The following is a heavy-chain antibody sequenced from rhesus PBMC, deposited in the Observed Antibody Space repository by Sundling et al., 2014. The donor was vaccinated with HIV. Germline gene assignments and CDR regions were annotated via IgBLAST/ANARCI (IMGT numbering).Heavy chain of an antibody. CDR1: GASINSHY. Sequence: QVQLQESGPGLVKPSETLSLTCGVSGASINSHYWSWIRQPPGKGLEWIGRIYGSSGTTIHNPSLTSRVTFSTDTSKNHFSLKLSSVTAADTAVYYCVKEDGSSFTFDYWGQGVLVTVSS. V-gene: IGHV4-147*01. CDR3: VKEDGSSFTFDY. J-gene: IGHJ4*01. CDR2: IYGSSGTT. D-gene: IGHD4-29*01.